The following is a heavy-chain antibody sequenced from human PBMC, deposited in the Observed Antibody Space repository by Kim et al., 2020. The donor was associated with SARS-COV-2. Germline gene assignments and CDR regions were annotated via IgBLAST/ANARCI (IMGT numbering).Heavy chain of an antibody. V-gene: IGHV3-23*01. CDR2: VTGSGDFT. CDR1: GFTFTNYA. CDR3: ARRSYDNRGWLDS. Sequence: GGSLRLSCAASGFTFTNYAMAWVRQAPGEGLEWVSAVTGSGDFTSYADSVRGRFTISRDNSKNTLSLQMNSLRADDTAIYYCARRSYDNRGWLDSWGQGTQVTVSS. J-gene: IGHJ4*02. D-gene: IGHD3-22*01.